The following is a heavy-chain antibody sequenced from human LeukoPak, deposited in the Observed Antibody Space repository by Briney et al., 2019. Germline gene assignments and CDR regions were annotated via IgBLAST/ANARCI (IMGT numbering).Heavy chain of an antibody. Sequence: GSSVTVSCMPSVCTFNNYAISWVRQAPGQGLEWMGRIIPSFGTANYAQKFQGRVTITADKSTSTAYMELSSLRSEDTAVYYCASSGRVEAVALLHYYYYYYMDVWGKGTTVTVSS. CDR3: ASSGRVEAVALLHYYYYYYMDV. J-gene: IGHJ6*03. CDR2: IIPSFGTA. D-gene: IGHD6-19*01. CDR1: VCTFNNYA. V-gene: IGHV1-69*06.